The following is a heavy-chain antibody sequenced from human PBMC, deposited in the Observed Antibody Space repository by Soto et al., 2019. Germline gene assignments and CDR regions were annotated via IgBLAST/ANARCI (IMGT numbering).Heavy chain of an antibody. CDR1: GGSISSSSYY. V-gene: IGHV4-39*01. D-gene: IGHD6-13*01. J-gene: IGHJ4*02. Sequence: SETLSLTCTVSGGSISSSSYYWGWIRQPPGKGLEWIGRIYYSGSTYYNPSLKSRVTISVDTSKNQFSLKLSSVTAADTAVYYCATFLPGLYSSSWSRPDWGQGTLVTVSS. CDR3: ATFLPGLYSSSWSRPD. CDR2: IYYSGST.